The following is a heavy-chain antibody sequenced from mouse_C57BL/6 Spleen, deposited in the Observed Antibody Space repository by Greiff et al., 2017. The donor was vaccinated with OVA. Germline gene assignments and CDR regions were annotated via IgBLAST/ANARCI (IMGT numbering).Heavy chain of an antibody. V-gene: IGHV1-55*01. D-gene: IGHD1-1*01. CDR2: IYPGSGST. J-gene: IGHJ2*01. CDR3: ARSGYYGSSYESYFDY. Sequence: VQLQQPGAELVKPGASVKMSCKASGYTFTSYWITWVKQRPGQGLEWIGDIYPGSGSTNYNEKFKSKATLTVDTSSSTAYMQLSSLTSEDSAVYYCARSGYYGSSYESYFDYWGQGTTLTVAS. CDR1: GYTFTSYW.